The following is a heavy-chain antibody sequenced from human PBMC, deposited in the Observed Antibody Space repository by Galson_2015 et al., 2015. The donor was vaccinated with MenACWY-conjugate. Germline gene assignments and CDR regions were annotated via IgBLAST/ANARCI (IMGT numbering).Heavy chain of an antibody. CDR1: GFIFSSSA. V-gene: IGHV3-23*01. J-gene: IGHJ2*01. CDR2: MSGSGGSR. Sequence: SLRLCCAASGFIFSSSAMSWVRQAPGEGLEWVSAMSGSGGSRNYADSVKGRFTISRNNSKNTLYLQMNSLRAEDTAVYYCAKTYCSRTNCREPNWYFDLWGRGTPVTVSS. D-gene: IGHD2-2*01. CDR3: AKTYCSRTNCREPNWYFDL.